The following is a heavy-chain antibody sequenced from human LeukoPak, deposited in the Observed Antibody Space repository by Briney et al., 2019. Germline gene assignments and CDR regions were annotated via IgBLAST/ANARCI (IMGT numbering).Heavy chain of an antibody. Sequence: SETLSLTCTVSGGSISSSSYYWGWIRQPPGKGLEWIGSIYYSGSTYYNPSLKSRVTISVDTSKNQFSLKLSSVTAADTAVYYCAGSLSSGWYIFDYWGQGTLVTVSS. D-gene: IGHD6-19*01. J-gene: IGHJ4*02. CDR1: GGSISSSSYY. CDR2: IYYSGST. CDR3: AGSLSSGWYIFDY. V-gene: IGHV4-39*07.